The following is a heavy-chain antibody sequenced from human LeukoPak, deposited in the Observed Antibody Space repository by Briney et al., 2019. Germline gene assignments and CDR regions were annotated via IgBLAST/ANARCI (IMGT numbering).Heavy chain of an antibody. CDR3: ARDDGSGRPWNFDL. CDR2: IYYSGST. J-gene: IGHJ2*01. V-gene: IGHV4-59*01. CDR1: GGSISSYY. Sequence: SETLSLTCTVSGGSISSYYWSWIRQPPGKGLECIGYIYYSGSTNYNPSLKSRVTISVDTSKNQFSLKLTSVTAADTAVYYCARDDGSGRPWNFDLWGRGTLVTVSS. D-gene: IGHD6-19*01.